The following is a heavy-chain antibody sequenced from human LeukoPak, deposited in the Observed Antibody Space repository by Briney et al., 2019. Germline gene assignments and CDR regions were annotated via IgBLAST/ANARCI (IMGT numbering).Heavy chain of an antibody. CDR3: TREVSEGFDF. CDR2: FGTRSTSV. Sequence: GESLRLSCTASGFTFSGYSMNWIRQAPGKGPEWVSSFGTRSTSVYHAGSVKGRFAISRDNAKNSLYLQMNSLRAEDTALYYCTREVSEGFDFWGQGTLVTASS. D-gene: IGHD3-22*01. J-gene: IGHJ4*02. V-gene: IGHV3-21*01. CDR1: GFTFSGYS.